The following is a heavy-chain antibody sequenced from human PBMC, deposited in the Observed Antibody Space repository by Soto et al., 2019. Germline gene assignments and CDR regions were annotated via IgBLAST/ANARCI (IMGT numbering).Heavy chain of an antibody. Sequence: GGSLRLSCAASGFTFSSYGMHWVRQAPGKGLEWVAVIWYDGSNKYYADSVKGRFTISRDNSKNTLYLQMNSLRAEDTAVYYCARGRWLAAADTDDAFDIWGQGTMVT. V-gene: IGHV3-33*01. CDR2: IWYDGSNK. D-gene: IGHD6-13*01. CDR1: GFTFSSYG. CDR3: ARGRWLAAADTDDAFDI. J-gene: IGHJ3*02.